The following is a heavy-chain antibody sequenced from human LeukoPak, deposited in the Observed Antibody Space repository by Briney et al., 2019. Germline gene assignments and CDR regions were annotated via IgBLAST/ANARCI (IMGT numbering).Heavy chain of an antibody. V-gene: IGHV4-4*07. D-gene: IGHD3-16*01. CDR3: ARGAVSDYYYYMDV. J-gene: IGHJ6*03. Sequence: PSETLSLTCTVSGGSISSYYWSWIRQTAGKGLEWIGRIYSSGTTNYNPSLKSRVSMSLDTSKNQFSLKVNSVTAADTAVYYCARGAVSDYYYYMDVWGKGTTVTVSS. CDR1: GGSISSYY. CDR2: IYSSGTT.